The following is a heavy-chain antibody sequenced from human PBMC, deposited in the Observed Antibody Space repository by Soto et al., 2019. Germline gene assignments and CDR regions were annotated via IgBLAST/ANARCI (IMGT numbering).Heavy chain of an antibody. V-gene: IGHV4-4*07. CDR1: GGYISSDF. CDR3: AREHHYYDTSGYYYVLDY. J-gene: IGHJ4*02. D-gene: IGHD3-22*01. CDR2: IYASGNA. Sequence: SETLSLTCSVSGGYISSDFWSWIRQPAGKGLEWIGRIYASGNANYNPSLKSRVTMSVDTSKNQLSLKLSSVTAADTAVYYCAREHHYYDTSGYYYVLDYWGQGTLVTVPQ.